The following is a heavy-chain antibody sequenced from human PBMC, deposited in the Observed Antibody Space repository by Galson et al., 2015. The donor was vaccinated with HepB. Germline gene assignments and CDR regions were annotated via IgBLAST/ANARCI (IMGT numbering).Heavy chain of an antibody. CDR2: TYLRSRWSN. J-gene: IGHJ6*02. V-gene: IGHV6-1*01. D-gene: IGHD6-19*01. CDR3: ARDLADGMDV. Sequence: CAISGDSVSSKSVAWNWVRQSPSRGLEWLGRTYLRSRWSNEYAVSVKDRITVNADTCKNQFSLQLSSVTPEDTAVYYCARDLADGMDVWGQGTTVTVSS. CDR1: GDSVSSKSVA.